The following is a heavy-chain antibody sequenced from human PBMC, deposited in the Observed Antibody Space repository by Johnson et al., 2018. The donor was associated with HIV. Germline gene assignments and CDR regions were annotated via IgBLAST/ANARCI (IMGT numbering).Heavy chain of an antibody. V-gene: IGHV3-30*02. CDR2: IRYDGSNK. J-gene: IGHJ3*02. D-gene: IGHD4-23*01. CDR3: ASGEDYGGNYGAFDI. CDR1: GFTLLSHG. Sequence: QVQLVESRGGVVQPGGSLRLSCAASGFTLLSHGMHWVRQAPGKGLAWVAFIRYDGSNKYYADSLKGRFTISRDNSKNTLYLQMNILRADDTAVYYCASGEDYGGNYGAFDIWGQGTMVAVSS.